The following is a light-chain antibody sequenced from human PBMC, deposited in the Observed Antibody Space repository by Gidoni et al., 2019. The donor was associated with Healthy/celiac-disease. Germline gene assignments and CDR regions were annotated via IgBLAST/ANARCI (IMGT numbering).Light chain of an antibody. CDR2: QDI. Sequence: SYELTQPPSVSVSPGQTASITCSGDKVGDKYACWYQQRPGQSPVLVIYQDIKRPSRIPERFSGSNSGNTATLTISGTQAMDEADYYCQAWDSSTVVFGGGTKLTVL. V-gene: IGLV3-1*01. J-gene: IGLJ2*01. CDR1: KVGDKY. CDR3: QAWDSSTVV.